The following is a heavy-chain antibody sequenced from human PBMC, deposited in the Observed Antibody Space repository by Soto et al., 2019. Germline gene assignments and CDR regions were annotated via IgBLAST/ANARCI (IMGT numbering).Heavy chain of an antibody. D-gene: IGHD3-3*01. CDR1: GGSISSYY. CDR3: ARQGTYDFWSGYLPPSYYYGMDV. V-gene: IGHV4-59*08. CDR2: IYYSGST. Sequence: SESLSLTCTVSGGSISSYYWSWIRQPPGKGLEWIGYIYYSGSTNYNPSLKSRVTISVDTSKNQFSLKLSSVTAADTAVYYCARQGTYDFWSGYLPPSYYYGMDVWGQGTTVTVSS. J-gene: IGHJ6*02.